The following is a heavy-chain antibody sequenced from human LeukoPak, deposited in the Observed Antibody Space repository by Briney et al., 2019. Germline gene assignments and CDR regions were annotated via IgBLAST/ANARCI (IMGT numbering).Heavy chain of an antibody. V-gene: IGHV4-59*01. Sequence: PSETLSLTCTVSGDSISDYYRGWIRQPPGKGLEWIGYFHNSGTSTYNPSLKSRVTISADTSKNQFSLKLNSLTTADTAVYYCTRGAGWLIDYWGQGILVTVSS. CDR2: FHNSGTS. CDR1: GDSISDYY. J-gene: IGHJ4*02. D-gene: IGHD3-16*01. CDR3: TRGAGWLIDY.